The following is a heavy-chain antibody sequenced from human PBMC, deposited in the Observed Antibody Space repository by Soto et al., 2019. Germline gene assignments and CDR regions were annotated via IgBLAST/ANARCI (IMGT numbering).Heavy chain of an antibody. J-gene: IGHJ4*02. CDR1: GFTFSNAW. CDR3: TTDLGELSLCGFDY. Sequence: EVQLVESGGGLVKPGGSLRLSCAASGFTFSNAWMNWVRQAPGKGLEWVGRIKSKTDGGTTDYAAPVKGRFTISRDDSKHTLYLQMNSLKTEDTAVYYCTTDLGELSLCGFDYWGQGTLVTVSS. V-gene: IGHV3-15*07. CDR2: IKSKTDGGTT. D-gene: IGHD3-16*02.